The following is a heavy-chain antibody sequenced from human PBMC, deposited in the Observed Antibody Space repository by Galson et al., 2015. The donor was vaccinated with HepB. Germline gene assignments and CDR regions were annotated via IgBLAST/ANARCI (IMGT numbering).Heavy chain of an antibody. D-gene: IGHD3-16*01. V-gene: IGHV3-74*01. J-gene: IGHJ4*02. Sequence: SLRLSCAASGFTFRSYWMHWVRQAPGKGLVWVSHINSDGSDTSYADSVKGRFSISRDNAKNTLYLQMNRLRAEDTAVYYCVRDGGVILAAGNDDWGQGTLVTVSS. CDR2: INSDGSDT. CDR3: VRDGGVILAAGNDD. CDR1: GFTFRSYW.